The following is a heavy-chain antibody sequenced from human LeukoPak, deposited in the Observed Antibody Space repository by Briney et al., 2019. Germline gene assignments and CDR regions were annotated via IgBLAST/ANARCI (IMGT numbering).Heavy chain of an antibody. V-gene: IGHV4-39*07. D-gene: IGHD3-16*01. CDR2: INHSGST. CDR1: GGSISSGSYY. Sequence: SETLSLTCTVSGGSISSGSYYWSWIRQPPGKGLEWIGEINHSGSTKYNPSLKSRVTISVDTSKNQFSLKLSSVTAADTAVYYCARGWPGGYFDYWGQGTLVTVSS. CDR3: ARGWPGGYFDY. J-gene: IGHJ4*02.